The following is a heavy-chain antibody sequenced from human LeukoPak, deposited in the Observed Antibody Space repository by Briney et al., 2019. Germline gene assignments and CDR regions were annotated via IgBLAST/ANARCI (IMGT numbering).Heavy chain of an antibody. CDR3: AKANYYGSGSVTY. CDR2: ISGSGGST. D-gene: IGHD3-10*01. Sequence: GNSLRLSCSASGFTFTKYAMTWVRQAPGKGLEWVSSISGSGGSTYYGDSAQGRFTISRDNSKNTLYLQMNSLRAEDTAVYYCAKANYYGSGSVTYWGQGTLVTVSS. V-gene: IGHV3-23*01. CDR1: GFTFTKYA. J-gene: IGHJ4*02.